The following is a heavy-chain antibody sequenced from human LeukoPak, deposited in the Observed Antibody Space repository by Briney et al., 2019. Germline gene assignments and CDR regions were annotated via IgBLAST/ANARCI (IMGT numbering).Heavy chain of an antibody. CDR3: ATYDSSGYYFAY. V-gene: IGHV3-21*01. CDR2: IGSSSYI. CDR1: GFTFSSYS. Sequence: GGSLRLSCAASGFTFSSYSMNWVRQAPGKGLEWVSSIGSSSYIYYADSVKGRFTISRDNAKNSLYLQMNSLRAEDTAVYYCATYDSSGYYFAYWGQGTLVTVSS. D-gene: IGHD3-22*01. J-gene: IGHJ4*02.